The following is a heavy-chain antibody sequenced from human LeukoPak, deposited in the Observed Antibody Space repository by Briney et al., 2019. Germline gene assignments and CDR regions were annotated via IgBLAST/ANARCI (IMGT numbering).Heavy chain of an antibody. J-gene: IGHJ4*02. CDR3: ARGRWSFDY. CDR1: GFTFSNYW. Sequence: PGGSLRLSCAASGFTFSNYWMSWVRQAPGKGPEWVANMKQDGSETYYVDSVKGRFTISRDNAKNSLYLQMNSLRAEDTAVYYCARGRWSFDYWGQGTLVTVSS. CDR2: MKQDGSET. V-gene: IGHV3-7*04. D-gene: IGHD5-24*01.